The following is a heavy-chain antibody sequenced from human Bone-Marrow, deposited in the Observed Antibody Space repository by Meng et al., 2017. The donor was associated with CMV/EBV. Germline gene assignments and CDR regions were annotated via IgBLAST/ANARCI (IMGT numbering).Heavy chain of an antibody. CDR3: ARDYSNNPPGTFGPLHDP. D-gene: IGHD4-11*01. J-gene: IGHJ5*02. V-gene: IGHV1-69*12. CDR1: GGTFSSYA. Sequence: QAQWVQCGAGGKKPGSLVKVSCKASGGTFSSYAISWVRQAPGQGLEWMGGIIPIFGTANYAQKFQGRVTITADESTSTAYMELSSLRSEDTAVYYCARDYSNNPPGTFGPLHDPWGQGTLVTVSS. CDR2: IIPIFGTA.